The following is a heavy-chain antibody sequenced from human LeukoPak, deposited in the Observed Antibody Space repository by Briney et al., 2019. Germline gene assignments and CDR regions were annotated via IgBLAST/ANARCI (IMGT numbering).Heavy chain of an antibody. V-gene: IGHV1-2*02. CDR3: ARGSAVGATESLGFDY. Sequence: GASVKVSCRASGYSFTDYYMHWVRQAPGQGLEWMGWINPNSADTHYAQKFQGRVTMTRDTSISTAYMELSRLRSDDTAVYYCARGSAVGATESLGFDYWGQGTPVTVSS. D-gene: IGHD1-26*01. J-gene: IGHJ4*02. CDR2: INPNSADT. CDR1: GYSFTDYY.